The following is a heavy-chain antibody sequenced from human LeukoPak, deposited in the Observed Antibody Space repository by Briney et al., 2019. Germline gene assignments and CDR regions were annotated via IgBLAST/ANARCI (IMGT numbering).Heavy chain of an antibody. Sequence: AGGSLRLSCAASGFTFSTYAMSWVRQAPGKGLEWVSAISGSGGSTYYADSVKGRFTISRDNSKNTLYLQVNSLRAEDTAVYYCAKDRPSSGSPFACWGQGTLVTVSS. J-gene: IGHJ4*02. CDR3: AKDRPSSGSPFAC. D-gene: IGHD3-22*01. CDR2: ISGSGGST. CDR1: GFTFSTYA. V-gene: IGHV3-23*01.